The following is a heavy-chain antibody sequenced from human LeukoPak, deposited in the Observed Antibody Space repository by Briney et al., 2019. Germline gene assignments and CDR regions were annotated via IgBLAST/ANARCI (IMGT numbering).Heavy chain of an antibody. CDR1: GYTFSSYG. J-gene: IGHJ3*02. CDR3: ARRAPGGAFDI. V-gene: IGHV1-18*01. D-gene: IGHD1-14*01. Sequence: ASVKVSCKASGYTFSSYGIAWVRQAPGQGLEWMGWISGYNGNTNYAQKLQGRVSMTTDTSTTTAYMELRSLTSDDTALYYCARRAPGGAFDIWGQGTMVTVSS. CDR2: ISGYNGNT.